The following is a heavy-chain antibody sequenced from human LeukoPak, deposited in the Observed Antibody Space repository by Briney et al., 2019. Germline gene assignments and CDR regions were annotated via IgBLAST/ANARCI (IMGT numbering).Heavy chain of an antibody. J-gene: IGHJ3*02. V-gene: IGHV3-30-3*01. CDR2: ISYDGSNK. Sequence: SGGSLRLSCAASGFTFSSYAMHWVRQAPGKGLEWVAVISYDGSNKYYADSVKGRFTISRDNSKNTLYLQMNSLRAEDTAVYYCARTSSYAFDIWGQGTMVTVSS. CDR1: GFTFSSYA. CDR3: ARTSSYAFDI.